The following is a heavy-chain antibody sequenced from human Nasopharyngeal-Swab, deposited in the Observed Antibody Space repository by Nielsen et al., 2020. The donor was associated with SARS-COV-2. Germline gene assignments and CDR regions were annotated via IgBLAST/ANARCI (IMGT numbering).Heavy chain of an antibody. CDR1: RGSISSYY. J-gene: IGHJ6*02. CDR3: ARDSSRRSRGSYYYYGMDV. D-gene: IGHD3-3*01. V-gene: IGHV4-4*07. Sequence: SATLSLTCTVSRGSISSYYSSWIRQPAEKGLEWIGRIYTSGSTNYNPSLKSRVTMSVDTSKNQFSLKLSSVTAADTAVYYCARDSSRRSRGSYYYYGMDVWGQGTTVTVSS. CDR2: IYTSGST.